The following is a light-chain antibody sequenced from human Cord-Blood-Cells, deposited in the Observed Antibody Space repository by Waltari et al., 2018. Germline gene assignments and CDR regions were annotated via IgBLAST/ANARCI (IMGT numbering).Light chain of an antibody. CDR1: SSDVGGYNY. J-gene: IGLJ3*02. V-gene: IGLV2-14*01. Sequence: QSALTQPASASGSPGQSITISCTGTSSDVGGYNYVSWYQQHPGKAPKLMIYEVSTRPSGVSKRFSCSKSGNTASLTISGLQAENEADYYCSSYTSSSTQVFGGGTKLTVL. CDR2: EVS. CDR3: SSYTSSSTQV.